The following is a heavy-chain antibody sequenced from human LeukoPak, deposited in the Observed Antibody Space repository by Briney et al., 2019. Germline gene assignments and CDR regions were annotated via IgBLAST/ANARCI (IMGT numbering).Heavy chain of an antibody. CDR2: IIPIFGTA. CDR3: ARESGGYNSPFDY. V-gene: IGHV1-69*01. CDR1: GGTFSSYA. Sequence: SVKVSCKASGGTFSSYAISWVRQAPGQGLEWMGGIIPIFGTANYAQKLQGRVTITADESTSTAYMELSSLRSEDTAVYYCARESGGYNSPFDYWGQGTLVTVSS. J-gene: IGHJ4*02. D-gene: IGHD5-24*01.